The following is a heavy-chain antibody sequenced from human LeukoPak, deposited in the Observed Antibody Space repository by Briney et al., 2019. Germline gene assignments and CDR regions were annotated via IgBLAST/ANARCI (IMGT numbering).Heavy chain of an antibody. CDR3: ARDRGVDYDRLSVDY. V-gene: IGHV3-11*04. CDR2: ISSSGSTI. D-gene: IGHD3-22*01. CDR1: GFTFSDYY. Sequence: GSLRLSCAASGFTFSDYYMSWIRQAPGKGLEWVSYISSSGSTIYYADSVKGRFTISRDNAKNSLYLQMNSLRAEDTAVYYCARDRGVDYDRLSVDYWGQGTLVTVSS. J-gene: IGHJ4*02.